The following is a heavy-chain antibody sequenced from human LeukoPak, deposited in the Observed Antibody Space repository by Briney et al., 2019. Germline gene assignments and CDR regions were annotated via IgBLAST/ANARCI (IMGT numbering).Heavy chain of an antibody. CDR3: AREDGYGSGSYSYYYYYMDV. CDR2: IKYDGSET. Sequence: GGSLRLSCAASGFTFSRNWMSWVRQAPGKGLEWVANIKYDGSETFYVDSVKGRFTISRDNAKNSLYLQMNSLRAEDTAVYYCAREDGYGSGSYSYYYYYMDVWGKGTTVTISS. V-gene: IGHV3-7*01. CDR1: GFTFSRNW. J-gene: IGHJ6*03. D-gene: IGHD3-10*01.